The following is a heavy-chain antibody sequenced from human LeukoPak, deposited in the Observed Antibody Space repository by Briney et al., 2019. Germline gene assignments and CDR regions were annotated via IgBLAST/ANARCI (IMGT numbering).Heavy chain of an antibody. Sequence: PSETLSLTCTVSGGSISTSPYYWGWIRQPPGEGLEWIGSLSYSGTTYYNASPTSRVTISVDTSKNQFSLKLTSVTAADTAMYYCARRRGYNYYYEYWGQGTLVTVSS. J-gene: IGHJ4*02. CDR3: ARRRGYNYYYEY. CDR1: GGSISTSPYY. CDR2: LSYSGTT. V-gene: IGHV4-39*01. D-gene: IGHD5-18*01.